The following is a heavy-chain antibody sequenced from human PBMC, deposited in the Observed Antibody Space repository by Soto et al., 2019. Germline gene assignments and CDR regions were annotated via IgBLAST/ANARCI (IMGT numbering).Heavy chain of an antibody. CDR1: GGSISSYY. CDR2: IYYSGST. V-gene: IGHV4-59*01. Sequence: TAETLSLTCAVSGGSISSYYWSWVRQPPGKGLEWIGYIYYSGSTNYNPSLKSRVTISVDTSKNQFSLKLSSVTAADTAVYYCARGKQLGGYYGMDVWGQGTTVTVSS. CDR3: ARGKQLGGYYGMDV. J-gene: IGHJ6*02. D-gene: IGHD6-13*01.